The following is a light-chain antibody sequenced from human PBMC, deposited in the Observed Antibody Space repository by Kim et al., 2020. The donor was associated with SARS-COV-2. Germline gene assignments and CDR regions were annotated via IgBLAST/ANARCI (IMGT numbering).Light chain of an antibody. J-gene: IGLJ2*01. CDR2: YDS. CDR3: QVWDSSSDHVV. V-gene: IGLV3-21*04. CDR1: NIGSKS. Sequence: APGKTARITWGGNNIGSKSLHWYQQKPGQAPVLVIYYDSDRPSGIPERFSGSNSGNTATLTIGRVEAGDEADYYCQVWDSSSDHVVFGGGTQLTVL.